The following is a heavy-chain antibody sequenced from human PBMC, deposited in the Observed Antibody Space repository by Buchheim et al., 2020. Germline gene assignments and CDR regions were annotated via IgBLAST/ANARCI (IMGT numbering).Heavy chain of an antibody. D-gene: IGHD3-3*01. CDR2: INHSGST. CDR3: ARFAGNYDFWSGYVYYYGMDV. V-gene: IGHV4-34*01. J-gene: IGHJ6*02. CDR1: GGSFSGYY. Sequence: QVQLQQWGAGLLKPSETLSLTCAVYGGSFSGYYWSWIRQPPGKGLEWIGEINHSGSTNYNPSLKSRVTISVDTSKNQLSLKLSSVTAADTAVYYCARFAGNYDFWSGYVYYYGMDVWGQGIT.